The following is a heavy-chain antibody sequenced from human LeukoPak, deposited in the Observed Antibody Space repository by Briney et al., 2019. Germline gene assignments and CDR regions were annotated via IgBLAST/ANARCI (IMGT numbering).Heavy chain of an antibody. J-gene: IGHJ4*02. CDR3: AREFMVAAADD. CDR1: GFTVSSNY. CDR2: IYSGGST. Sequence: EGSLRLSCAASGFTVSSNYMSWVRQAPGKGLEWVSVIYSGGSTYYADSAKGRFTISRDNSKNTLYLQMNSLRAEDTAVYYCAREFMVAAADDWGQGTLVTVSS. D-gene: IGHD6-13*01. V-gene: IGHV3-53*01.